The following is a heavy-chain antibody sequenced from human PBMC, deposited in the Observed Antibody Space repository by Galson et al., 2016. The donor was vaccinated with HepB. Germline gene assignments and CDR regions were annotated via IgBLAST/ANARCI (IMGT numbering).Heavy chain of an antibody. CDR1: GFNFSSNG. V-gene: IGHV3-30*18. Sequence: SLRLSCAASGFNFSSNGMHWVRQAPGRGLEWVAIISDDGSAYYGDSVKGRFTISRDNSKNTLYLQITSLRPEDTAVYYCAKDRQLIYFDYWGQGTLVSVSS. D-gene: IGHD5-24*01. J-gene: IGHJ4*02. CDR3: AKDRQLIYFDY. CDR2: ISDDGSA.